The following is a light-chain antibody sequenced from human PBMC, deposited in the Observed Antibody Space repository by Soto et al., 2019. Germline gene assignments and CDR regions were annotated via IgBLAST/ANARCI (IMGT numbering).Light chain of an antibody. CDR2: GAF. CDR3: QQCGSSPWT. Sequence: EIVLTQSPATLSLSPGERATLSCRASPSVANFVAWYQQKPGQAPRLLIYGAFNRATGIPARFSGSGSGTDFTLTISSLEPEDSAVYYCQQCGSSPWTFGQGTKVEIK. CDR1: PSVANF. V-gene: IGKV3-11*01. J-gene: IGKJ1*01.